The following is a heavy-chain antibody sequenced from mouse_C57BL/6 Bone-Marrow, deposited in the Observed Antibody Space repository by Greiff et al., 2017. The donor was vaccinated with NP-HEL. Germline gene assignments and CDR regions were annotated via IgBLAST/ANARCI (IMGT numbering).Heavy chain of an antibody. CDR1: GYTFTSYW. CDR3: ARGYYGSPYGDV. V-gene: IGHV1-72*01. Sequence: QVQLQQPGAELVKPGASVKLSCKASGYTFTSYWMHWVKQRPGQGLEWIGRIDPDSGGPKYNEKFKSKATLTVDHPANTAYRQRSRLTSEDSSVDYCARGYYGSPYGDVWGTGTTVTVSS. D-gene: IGHD1-1*01. J-gene: IGHJ1*03. CDR2: IDPDSGGP.